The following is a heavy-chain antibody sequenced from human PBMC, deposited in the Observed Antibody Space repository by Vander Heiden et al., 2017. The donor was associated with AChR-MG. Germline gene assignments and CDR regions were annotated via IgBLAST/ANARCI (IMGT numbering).Heavy chain of an antibody. V-gene: IGHV4-30-4*01. CDR2: ISYSGST. Sequence: QVQLQESRPGLVKPSQTLSLSGTVSGGCISSDGYYWSWNRHPPGKGPAWILHISYSGSTYYNPSLKGQVTISVDTSKNQFSLKLSSVTAADTAVYYCARDRVVVASRNRGVDVWGQGATVTVSS. CDR3: ARDRVVVASRNRGVDV. D-gene: IGHD2-15*01. J-gene: IGHJ6*02. CDR1: GGCISSDGYY.